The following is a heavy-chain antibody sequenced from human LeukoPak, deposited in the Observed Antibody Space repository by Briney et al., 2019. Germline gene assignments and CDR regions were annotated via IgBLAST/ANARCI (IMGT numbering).Heavy chain of an antibody. CDR2: IYTSGGT. Sequence: PSETLSLTCTVSGDSISSYYWSWIRQPPGKELEWIGYIYTSGGTNYIPSLKGRVTISIDTSKNHFSLKLSSVTAADSAVYYCARLTRLSTSPDRYYLDYWGQGTLVTVSS. CDR1: GDSISSYY. D-gene: IGHD6-6*01. J-gene: IGHJ4*02. V-gene: IGHV4-4*09. CDR3: ARLTRLSTSPDRYYLDY.